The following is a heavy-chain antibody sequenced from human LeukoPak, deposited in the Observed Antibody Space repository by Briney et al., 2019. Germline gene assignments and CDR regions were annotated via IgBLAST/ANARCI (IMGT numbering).Heavy chain of an antibody. V-gene: IGHV3-23*01. J-gene: IGHJ2*01. D-gene: IGHD1-1*01. Sequence: GGSLRLSCAASGFTFTSYAMSWIRQAPGKGLEWVSAISGGSEDTYYPDSVKGRFTISRDNSKNTLYLQMNSLRAEDTAIYYCAKPRAMTTGVGRYFDLWGRGTLVTVSS. CDR1: GFTFTSYA. CDR3: AKPRAMTTGVGRYFDL. CDR2: ISGGSEDT.